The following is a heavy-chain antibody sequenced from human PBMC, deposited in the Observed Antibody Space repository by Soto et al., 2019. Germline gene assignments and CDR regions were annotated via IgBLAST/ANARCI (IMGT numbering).Heavy chain of an antibody. CDR3: ARLQHDSSGYYPYYFDY. J-gene: IGHJ4*02. CDR2: IYDSETT. CDR1: GGSINSGGNY. Sequence: QVQLQESGPGLVRPSQTLSLTCSVSGGSINSGGNYWSWIRQHPGKGLEWIGYIYDSETTFYNTSLKSRVSISADTSKNQFSLKLSSMTDADTAVYYCARLQHDSSGYYPYYFDYWGQGTLVTVSS. V-gene: IGHV4-31*03. D-gene: IGHD3-22*01.